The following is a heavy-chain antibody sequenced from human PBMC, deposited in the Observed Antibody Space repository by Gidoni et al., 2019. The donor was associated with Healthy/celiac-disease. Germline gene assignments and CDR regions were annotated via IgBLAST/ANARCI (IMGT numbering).Heavy chain of an antibody. Sequence: QVQLQQWGAGLLKPSETLSLTCAVYGGSFSGYYWSWIRQPPGKGLEWIGEINHSGSTNYNPSLKSRVTISVDTSKNQFSLKLSSVTAADTAVYYCARGGVVVAAHTTDAFDIWGQGTMVTVSS. V-gene: IGHV4-34*01. D-gene: IGHD2-15*01. CDR1: GGSFSGYY. CDR2: INHSGST. J-gene: IGHJ3*02. CDR3: ARGGVVVAAHTTDAFDI.